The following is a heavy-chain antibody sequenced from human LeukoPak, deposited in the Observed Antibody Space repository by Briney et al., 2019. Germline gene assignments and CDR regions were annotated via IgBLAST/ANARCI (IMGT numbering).Heavy chain of an antibody. CDR3: ARGFRSVTTWGYFDY. Sequence: GGSLRLSCAASGFTVSTNYMSWVRQAPGKGLEWVSLIYSGGGTYYADSVNGGFTISRDNSRNTLSLQMNSLRVDDTAVYYCARGFRSVTTWGYFDYWGQGALVTVSS. CDR2: IYSGGGT. J-gene: IGHJ4*02. CDR1: GFTVSTNY. V-gene: IGHV3-66*01. D-gene: IGHD4-17*01.